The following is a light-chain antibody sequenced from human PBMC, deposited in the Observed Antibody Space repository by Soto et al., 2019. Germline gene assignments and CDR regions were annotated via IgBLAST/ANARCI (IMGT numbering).Light chain of an antibody. Sequence: QSALTQPPSASGSPGQSVTISCTGTSSDVGGYTYVSWYQQPPGKAPKGMIYDVNNRPSGVPDRFSGSKSGNTAPLPVSGLQAEDEDAYYCSSHAGSDNPFVFGTGTKLTVL. CDR1: SSDVGGYTY. J-gene: IGLJ1*01. CDR3: SSHAGSDNPFV. CDR2: DVN. V-gene: IGLV2-8*01.